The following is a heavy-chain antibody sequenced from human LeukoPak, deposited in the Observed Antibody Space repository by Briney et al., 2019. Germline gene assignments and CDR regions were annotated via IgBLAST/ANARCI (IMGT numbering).Heavy chain of an antibody. CDR1: GYTFTSYG. J-gene: IGHJ4*02. CDR3: ARKMATTGETDY. CDR2: ISAYNGNT. D-gene: IGHD5-24*01. V-gene: IGHV1-18*01. Sequence: ASVKVSCKASGYTFTSYGISWVRQAPGQGLEWMGWISAYNGNTNYAQKLQGRVTMTTDTSTSTAYMELRSLRSDDTAVYYCARKMATTGETDYWAREPWSPSPQ.